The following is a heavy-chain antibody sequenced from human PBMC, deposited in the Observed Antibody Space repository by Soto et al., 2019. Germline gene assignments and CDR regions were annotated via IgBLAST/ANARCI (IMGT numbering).Heavy chain of an antibody. Sequence: GGSLRLSCAASGFTFSSYSMNWVRQAPGKGLEWVSYISSSSSTIYYADSVKGRFTISRDNAKNSLYLQMNSLRDEDTAVYYCARAFYSGGNEAVYYFDYWGQGTLVTVSS. CDR1: GFTFSSYS. CDR3: ARAFYSGGNEAVYYFDY. D-gene: IGHD2-15*01. V-gene: IGHV3-48*02. CDR2: ISSSSSTI. J-gene: IGHJ4*02.